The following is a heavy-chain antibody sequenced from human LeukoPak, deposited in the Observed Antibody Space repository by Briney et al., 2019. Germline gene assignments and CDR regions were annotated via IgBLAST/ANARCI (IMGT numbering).Heavy chain of an antibody. J-gene: IGHJ3*02. CDR2: ISSSSSYI. D-gene: IGHD4-17*01. CDR1: GFTFSSYS. V-gene: IGHV3-21*01. CDR3: ARVSVTTGAFDI. Sequence: PGGSLRLSCAAPGFTFSSYSMNWVRQAPGKGLEWVSSISSSSSYIYYADSVKGRFTISRDNAKNSLYLQMNSLRAEDTAVYYCARVSVTTGAFDIWGQGTMVTVSS.